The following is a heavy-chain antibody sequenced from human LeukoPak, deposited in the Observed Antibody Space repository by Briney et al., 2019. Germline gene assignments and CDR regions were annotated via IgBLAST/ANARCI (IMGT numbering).Heavy chain of an antibody. D-gene: IGHD3-22*01. J-gene: IGHJ4*02. CDR3: AREIYDSSGSSFFDY. CDR2: ISSSSSYI. CDR1: GFTFSSYS. Sequence: GGSLRLSRAASGFTFSSYSMNWVRQAPGKGLEWVSSISSSSSYIYYADSVKGRFTISRDNAKNSLYLQMNSLRAGDTAVYYCAREIYDSSGSSFFDYWGQGTLVTVSS. V-gene: IGHV3-21*01.